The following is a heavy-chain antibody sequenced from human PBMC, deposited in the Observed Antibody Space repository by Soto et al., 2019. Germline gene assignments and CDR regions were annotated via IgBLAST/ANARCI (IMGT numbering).Heavy chain of an antibody. CDR1: GFTFSSYS. J-gene: IGHJ6*02. D-gene: IGHD4-17*01. Sequence: GGSLRLSCAASGFTFSSYSMSWVRQAPGKGLEWVSGIRVSGGSTYYADSVKGRFTISRDNSKNTLSLQMNSLRAEDTAVYYCAKNYGDSGRYYHYGLDVWGQGTTVNVSS. CDR3: AKNYGDSGRYYHYGLDV. V-gene: IGHV3-23*01. CDR2: IRVSGGST.